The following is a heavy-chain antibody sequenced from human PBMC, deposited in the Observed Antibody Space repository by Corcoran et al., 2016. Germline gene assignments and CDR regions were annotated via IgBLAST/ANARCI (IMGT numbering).Heavy chain of an antibody. CDR3: ARGETHDY. V-gene: IGHV3-53*01. CDR2: IYSGGST. Sequence: EVQLVESGGGLIQPGGSLRLSCAASGFTVSRDYMSWVRQAPGTGLEWVSVIYSGGSTYYADSVKGRFTISRDNSKNTLYLQMNSLRVDDTAVYYCARGETHDYWGQGTLVTVSS. J-gene: IGHJ4*02. CDR1: GFTVSRDY.